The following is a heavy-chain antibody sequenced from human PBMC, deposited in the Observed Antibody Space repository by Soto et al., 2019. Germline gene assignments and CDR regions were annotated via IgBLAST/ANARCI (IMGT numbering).Heavy chain of an antibody. Sequence: GGSLRLSCAGSGFTLSNYEMDWVRQAPGKGLEWVSYISTGGSSIYYADSVKGRFTIARDNGKNSVYLQMSSLRAEDTATYYCARERGGLSGADVWGQGTTVTVSS. CDR2: ISTGGSSI. J-gene: IGHJ6*02. V-gene: IGHV3-48*03. D-gene: IGHD1-26*01. CDR3: ARERGGLSGADV. CDR1: GFTLSNYE.